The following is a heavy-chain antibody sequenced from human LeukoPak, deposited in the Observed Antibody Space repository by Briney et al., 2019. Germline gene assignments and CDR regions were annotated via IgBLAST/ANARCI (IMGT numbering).Heavy chain of an antibody. Sequence: ASVKVSCKASGYSFTGDYMHWVRQAPGQGLEWMGWINPNSGGTNYAQKFQGRVTMTRDTSISTAYMELSSLRSDDTAVYYCARDSSGFFELSWLDPWGQATLVTVS. CDR2: INPNSGGT. CDR1: GYSFTGDY. J-gene: IGHJ5*02. CDR3: ARDSSGFFELSWLDP. V-gene: IGHV1-2*02. D-gene: IGHD6-19*01.